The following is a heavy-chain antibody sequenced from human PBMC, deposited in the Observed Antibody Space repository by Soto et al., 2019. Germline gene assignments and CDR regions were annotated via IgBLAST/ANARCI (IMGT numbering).Heavy chain of an antibody. CDR3: ARGGTDSSGHDY. J-gene: IGHJ4*02. V-gene: IGHV1-69*13. CDR1: GGTFSSYA. Sequence: SVKVSCKASGGTFSSYAISWLREAPGQGLEWMGGIIPIFGTANYAQKFQGRVTITADESTSTAYMELSSLRSEDTAVYYCARGGTDSSGHDYWGQGTLVTVSS. D-gene: IGHD3-22*01. CDR2: IIPIFGTA.